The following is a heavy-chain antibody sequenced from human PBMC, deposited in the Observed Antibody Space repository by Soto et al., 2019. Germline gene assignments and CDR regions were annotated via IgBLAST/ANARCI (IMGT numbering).Heavy chain of an antibody. V-gene: IGHV1-18*04. CDR3: ARVPLDGNYANGVDV. Sequence: ASVKVSCKASGYTFTSYGISWVRQAPGQGLEWMGWISAYNGNTNYAQKLQGRVTMATDTSTSTAYMELRSLRSDDTAVYYCARVPLDGNYANGVDVWGQGTTVTVSS. J-gene: IGHJ6*02. D-gene: IGHD4-17*01. CDR1: GYTFTSYG. CDR2: ISAYNGNT.